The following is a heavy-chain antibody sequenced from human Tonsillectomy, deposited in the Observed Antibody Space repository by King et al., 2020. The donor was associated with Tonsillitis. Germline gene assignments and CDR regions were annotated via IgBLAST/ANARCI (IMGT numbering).Heavy chain of an antibody. CDR2: INAYNGYT. Sequence: QLVQSGAEVKKPGASVKVSCKASGYTFNSFGISWVRQAPGQGLEWMGWINAYNGYTNYAQRLQGRVTMTTDTSTSTAYMELRSLRSDDTAVYYCATPGTDSSGYQYLDYWGQGTLVTVSS. V-gene: IGHV1-18*01. D-gene: IGHD3-22*01. CDR3: ATPGTDSSGYQYLDY. CDR1: GYTFNSFG. J-gene: IGHJ4*02.